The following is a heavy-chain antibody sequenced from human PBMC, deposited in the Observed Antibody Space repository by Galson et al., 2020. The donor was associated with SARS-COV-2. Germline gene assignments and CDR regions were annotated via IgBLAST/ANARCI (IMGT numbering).Heavy chain of an antibody. Sequence: SETLSLTCTVSGGSISPFYWSWVRQPPGKGLEWIGYIYYGGTTSYNPSLRGRVTISLDTSKNHFSLSLSSVTAADTAVYYCARQIDALDSWGQGTMVTVSS. CDR1: GGSISPFY. CDR3: ARQIDALDS. V-gene: IGHV4-59*08. CDR2: IYYGGTT. J-gene: IGHJ3*02.